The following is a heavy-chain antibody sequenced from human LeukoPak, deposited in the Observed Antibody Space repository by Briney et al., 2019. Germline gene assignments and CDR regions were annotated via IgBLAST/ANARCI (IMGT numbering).Heavy chain of an antibody. J-gene: IGHJ6*03. Sequence: PSETLSLTCTVSGASISNSDRYWGWIRQPPGTGLEWIGSIYYSGITYHNPSLKSRVTISVDTSNNQFSLKMSSVTAADTAVYFCARHQEGMVRGVLYYLDVWGKGTTVIISS. D-gene: IGHD3-10*01. CDR3: ARHQEGMVRGVLYYLDV. CDR2: IYYSGIT. V-gene: IGHV4-39*01. CDR1: GASISNSDRY.